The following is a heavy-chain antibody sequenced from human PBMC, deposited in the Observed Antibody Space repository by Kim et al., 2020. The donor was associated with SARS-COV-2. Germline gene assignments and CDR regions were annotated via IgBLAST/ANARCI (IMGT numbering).Heavy chain of an antibody. CDR1: GFTLSSHW. J-gene: IGHJ3*02. CDR2: LSTDGSST. CDR3: ARGWAFDI. D-gene: IGHD2-15*01. Sequence: GGSLRLSCVVSGFTLSSHWMHWVRQVPGKGLAWDSRLSTDGSSTAYADSVKGRFSISRDNAKNTLYLQMNSLRAEDTAVYYCARGWAFDIWGQGTMVTVSS. V-gene: IGHV3-74*01.